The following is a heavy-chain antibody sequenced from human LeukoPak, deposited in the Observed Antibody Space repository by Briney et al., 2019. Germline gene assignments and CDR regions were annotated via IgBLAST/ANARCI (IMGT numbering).Heavy chain of an antibody. CDR3: ARRIYYYDSSGSNELLDY. D-gene: IGHD3-22*01. V-gene: IGHV4-39*01. CDR2: IYYSGNT. J-gene: IGHJ4*02. Sequence: SETLSLTCTVSGGSISSSSYYWGWIRQPPGKGLEWIGSIYYSGNTYYNPSLKSRVTISVDTSKNQFSLKLSSVTAADTAVYCCARRIYYYDSSGSNELLDYWGQGTLVTVSS. CDR1: GGSISSSSYY.